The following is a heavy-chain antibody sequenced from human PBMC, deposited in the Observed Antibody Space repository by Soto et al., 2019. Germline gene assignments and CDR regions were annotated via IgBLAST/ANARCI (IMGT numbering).Heavy chain of an antibody. CDR3: ARENYYGMDV. Sequence: PGGSLRLSCEASGFTFNSYAMSWVRQAPGKGLEWVSSISSSSSYIYYADSVKGRFTISRDNAKNSLYLQMNSLRAEDTAVYYCARENYYGMDVWGQGTTVTVSS. CDR1: GFTFNSYA. CDR2: ISSSSSYI. V-gene: IGHV3-21*01. J-gene: IGHJ6*02.